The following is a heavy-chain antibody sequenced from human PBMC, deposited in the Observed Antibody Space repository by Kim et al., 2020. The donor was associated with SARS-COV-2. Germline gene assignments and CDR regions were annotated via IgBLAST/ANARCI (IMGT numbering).Heavy chain of an antibody. J-gene: IGHJ3*02. CDR3: ARVALRWYAFDI. CDR1: GFTFSSYW. Sequence: GGSLRLSCAASGFTFSSYWMHWVRQAPGKGLVWVSRINSDGSSTSYADSVKGRFTISRDNAKNTLYLQMNSLRAEDTAVYYCARVALRWYAFDIWGQGTMVTVSS. V-gene: IGHV3-74*01. D-gene: IGHD4-17*01. CDR2: INSDGSST.